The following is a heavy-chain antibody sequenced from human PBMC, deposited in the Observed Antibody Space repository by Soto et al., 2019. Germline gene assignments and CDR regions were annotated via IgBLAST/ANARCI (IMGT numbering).Heavy chain of an antibody. Sequence: SEPLSLTCAVSGGSFSGYYCSWIRQPPGKGQEWVGEINHSGSTNYNPSLKSRVTFSVDTSKIQFSLKLSSVSAADTAVYYCARAYTWGSSWSSRYYYGMDVWGQGTTVTVS. D-gene: IGHD6-13*01. J-gene: IGHJ6*02. CDR3: ARAYTWGSSWSSRYYYGMDV. CDR2: INHSGST. V-gene: IGHV4-34*01. CDR1: GGSFSGYY.